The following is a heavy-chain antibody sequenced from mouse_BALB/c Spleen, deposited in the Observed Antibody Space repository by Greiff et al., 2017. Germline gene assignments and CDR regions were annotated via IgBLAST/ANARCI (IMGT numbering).Heavy chain of an antibody. J-gene: IGHJ3*01. V-gene: IGHV2-9*02. CDR1: GFSLTSYG. CDR2: IWAGGST. CDR3: ARDGEVWLRRRSWFAY. D-gene: IGHD2-2*01. Sequence: VQLKESGPGLVAPSQSLSITCTVSGFSLTSYGVHWVRQPPGKGLEWLGVIWAGGSTNYNSALMSRLSISKDNSKSQVFLKMNSLQTDDTAMYYCARDGEVWLRRRSWFAYWGQGTLVTVSA.